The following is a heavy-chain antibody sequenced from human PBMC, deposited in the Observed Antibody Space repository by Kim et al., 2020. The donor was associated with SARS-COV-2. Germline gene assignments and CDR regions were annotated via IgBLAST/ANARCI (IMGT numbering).Heavy chain of an antibody. CDR2: ISYDGSNK. J-gene: IGHJ4*02. Sequence: GGSLRLSCAASGFTFSSYAMHWVRQAPGKGLEWVAVISYDGSNKYYADSVKGRFTISRDNSKNTLYLQMNSLRAEDTAVYYCARDGMVRGPFDYWGQGTLVTVSS. V-gene: IGHV3-30-3*01. D-gene: IGHD3-10*01. CDR1: GFTFSSYA. CDR3: ARDGMVRGPFDY.